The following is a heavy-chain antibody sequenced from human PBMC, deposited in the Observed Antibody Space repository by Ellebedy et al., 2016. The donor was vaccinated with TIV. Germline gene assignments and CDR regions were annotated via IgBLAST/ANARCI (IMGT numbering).Heavy chain of an antibody. V-gene: IGHV4-39*07. J-gene: IGHJ3*02. CDR2: IYYSGIT. CDR3: ARETTGEAFDI. D-gene: IGHD4-17*01. CDR1: GGSISSSSIY. Sequence: GSLRLSXTVSGGSISSSSIYWGWIRQPPGKGLEWIGSIYYSGITYYKPSLKSRVTLSIDTSKNQFSLKLTSVTAADTAVYYCARETTGEAFDIWGQGTMVTVSS.